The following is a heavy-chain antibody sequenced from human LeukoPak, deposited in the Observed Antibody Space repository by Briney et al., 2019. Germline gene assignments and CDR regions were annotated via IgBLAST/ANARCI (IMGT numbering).Heavy chain of an antibody. Sequence: LAGGSLRLSCAASGFTFSNYGIHWVRQAPGKGLEWVAFIRYDGSNKNYADSVKGRFTISRDNSKNTLYLQLNSLRVEDTAVYYCAKNRGAGSHYYYHMNVWDKGTTVTVSS. V-gene: IGHV3-30*02. D-gene: IGHD1-26*01. J-gene: IGHJ6*03. CDR1: GFTFSNYG. CDR3: AKNRGAGSHYYYHMNV. CDR2: IRYDGSNK.